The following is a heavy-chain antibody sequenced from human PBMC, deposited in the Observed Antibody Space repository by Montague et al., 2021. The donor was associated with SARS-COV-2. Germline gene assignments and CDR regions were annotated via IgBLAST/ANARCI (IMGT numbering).Heavy chain of an antibody. D-gene: IGHD1-1*01. J-gene: IGHJ4*02. CDR1: GDSISSSSYN. CDR2: VHYNGRT. V-gene: IGHV4-39*01. CDR3: TRHVHMTWPEPSPGFDY. Sequence: SETLSLTCTVSGDSISSSSYNWGWIRQPPGKGLEWIRSVHYNGRTYYNPSLKSRVTIYVDTSKNQISLRLSSVTAADTAVYYSTRHVHMTWPEPSPGFDYWGQGTLVTVSS.